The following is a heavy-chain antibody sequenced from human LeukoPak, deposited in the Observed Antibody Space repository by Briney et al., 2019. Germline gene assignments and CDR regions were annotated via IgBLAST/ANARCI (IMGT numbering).Heavy chain of an antibody. V-gene: IGHV3-7*01. D-gene: IGHD3-16*02. J-gene: IGHJ4*02. CDR1: GFTFSSYW. CDR2: INQDGSEK. CDR3: ARVLSDYDYVWWSYRYVYFDY. Sequence: PGGSLRLSCAASGFTFSSYWMSWVRQAPGKGLEWVANINQDGSEKYYVDSVKGRFTISRDNAKNSLYLQVNSLRAEDTAVYYCARVLSDYDYVWWSYRYVYFDYWGQGTLVTVSS.